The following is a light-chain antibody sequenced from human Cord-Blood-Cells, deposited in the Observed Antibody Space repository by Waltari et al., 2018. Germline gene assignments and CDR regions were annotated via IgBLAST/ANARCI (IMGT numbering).Light chain of an antibody. J-gene: IGLJ2*01. CDR1: KLGDKY. V-gene: IGLV3-1*01. Sequence: SYELTHPPSVSVSPGQTASITCSGDKLGDKYACWYQQKPGQSPVLVIYQDSKLPSGIPERFSGSNSGNTATLTISGTQAMDEADYYCQAWDSSTVVFGGGTKLTVL. CDR2: QDS. CDR3: QAWDSSTVV.